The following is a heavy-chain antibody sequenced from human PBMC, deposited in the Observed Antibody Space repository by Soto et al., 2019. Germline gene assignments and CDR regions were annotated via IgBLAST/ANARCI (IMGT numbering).Heavy chain of an antibody. Sequence: PGGSLRLSCAASGFTFRYYGMHWVRQAPGKGLAWVAFISFDGSNQNYEDSVKGRFTVSRDNSNSTMSLQMDSLRPEDTAVYYCAKEVFTGYDDKSFHYHVVDVWGPGTTVTVSS. V-gene: IGHV3-30*18. J-gene: IGHJ6*02. D-gene: IGHD3-22*01. CDR1: GFTFRYYG. CDR3: AKEVFTGYDDKSFHYHVVDV. CDR2: ISFDGSNQ.